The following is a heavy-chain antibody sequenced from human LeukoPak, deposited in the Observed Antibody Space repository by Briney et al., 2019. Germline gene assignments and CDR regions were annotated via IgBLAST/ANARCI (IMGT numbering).Heavy chain of an antibody. CDR3: ARDRRYSGYAYDY. J-gene: IGHJ4*02. V-gene: IGHV3-30-3*01. CDR1: GFTFSSYA. CDR2: ISYDGSNK. D-gene: IGHD5-12*01. Sequence: GGSLRLSCAASGFTFSSYAMHWVRQAPGKGLEWVAVISYDGSNKYYADSVKGRFTISRDNAKNSLYLQMNSLRAEDTAVYYCARDRRYSGYAYDYWGQGTLVTVSS.